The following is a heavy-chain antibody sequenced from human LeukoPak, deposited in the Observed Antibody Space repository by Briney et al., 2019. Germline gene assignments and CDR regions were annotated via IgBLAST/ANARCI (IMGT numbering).Heavy chain of an antibody. CDR1: GFTFTSHG. V-gene: IGHV1-18*01. J-gene: IGHJ1*01. CDR3: ARDPVWGSYRRIGYFQH. Sequence: GASVKVSCKASGFTFTSHGISWVRQAPGQGLEWMGWISAYNGNTNYAQKLQGRVTMTTDTSTSTAYMELRSLRSDDTAVYYCARDPVWGSYRRIGYFQHWGQGTLVTVSS. CDR2: ISAYNGNT. D-gene: IGHD3-16*02.